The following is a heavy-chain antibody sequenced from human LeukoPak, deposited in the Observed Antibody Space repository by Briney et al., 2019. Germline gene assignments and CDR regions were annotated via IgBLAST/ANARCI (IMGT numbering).Heavy chain of an antibody. CDR2: IWYDENSK. CDR1: GFTFSAYG. D-gene: IGHD3-22*01. Sequence: GGSLRLSCAASGFTFSAYGMRWVRQAPGKGLEWVAFIWYDENSKNYADSVKGLFTISRDNSKNTLYLQMNSLGAEDTAVYYCARAGRFYSDSSGYLHWGQGTLVTVSS. V-gene: IGHV3-33*01. J-gene: IGHJ4*02. CDR3: ARAGRFYSDSSGYLH.